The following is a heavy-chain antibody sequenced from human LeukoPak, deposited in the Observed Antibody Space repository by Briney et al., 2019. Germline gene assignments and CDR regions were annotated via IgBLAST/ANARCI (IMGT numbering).Heavy chain of an antibody. CDR2: ISYDGSNK. D-gene: IGHD3-22*01. J-gene: IGHJ6*02. V-gene: IGHV3-30*19. CDR3: ARARYYDSSGYYDYYYGMDV. Sequence: SGGSLRLSCAASGFTFSSYGMHWVRQAPGKGLEWVAVISYDGSNKYYADSVKGRFTISRDNSKNTLYLQMNSLRAEDTAVYYCARARYYDSSGYYDYYYGMDVWGQGTTVTVSS. CDR1: GFTFSSYG.